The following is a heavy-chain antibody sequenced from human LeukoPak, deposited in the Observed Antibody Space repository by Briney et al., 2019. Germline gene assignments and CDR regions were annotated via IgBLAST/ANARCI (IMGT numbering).Heavy chain of an antibody. CDR2: IKEDGSEQ. CDR1: GFTFDTYW. J-gene: IGHJ4*02. Sequence: GGSLRLSCATSGFTFDTYWMTWVRQAPGKGLECVASIKEDGSEQNYLDSVKGRFTISRDNAKKSLFLHMNTLRAEDTALYYCARHHLRSGSYYNPLDSWGQGTLVSVSS. V-gene: IGHV3-7*01. D-gene: IGHD3-10*01. CDR3: ARHHLRSGSYYNPLDS.